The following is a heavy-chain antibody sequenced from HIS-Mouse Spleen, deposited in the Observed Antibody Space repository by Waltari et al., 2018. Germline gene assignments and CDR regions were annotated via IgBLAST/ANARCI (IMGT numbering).Heavy chain of an antibody. CDR3: ARHNLNYWYFDL. J-gene: IGHJ2*01. V-gene: IGHV4-39*01. Sequence: QLQLQESGPGLVKPSETLSLTCTVSGCSLSSSRSYLGWIRQPPGKGLEWIGSIYYSGSTYYNPSLKSRVTISVDTSKNQFSLKLSSVTAADTAVYYCARHNLNYWYFDLWGRGTLVTVSS. CDR2: IYYSGST. CDR1: GCSLSSSRSY.